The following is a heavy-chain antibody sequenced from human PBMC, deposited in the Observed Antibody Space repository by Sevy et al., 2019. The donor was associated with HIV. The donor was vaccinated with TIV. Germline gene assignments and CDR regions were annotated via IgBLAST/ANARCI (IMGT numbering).Heavy chain of an antibody. CDR3: AILWGRYELGSVSDY. D-gene: IGHD7-27*01. J-gene: IGHJ4*02. CDR2: ISSSSSTI. CDR1: GFTFSSYS. Sequence: GGSLRLSCAASGFTFSSYSMNWVRQAPGKGLEWVSYISSSSSTIYYADSVKGRFTISRDNAKNSLYLQMNSLRDEDTAVYYCAILWGRYELGSVSDYWGQGTLVTVSS. V-gene: IGHV3-48*02.